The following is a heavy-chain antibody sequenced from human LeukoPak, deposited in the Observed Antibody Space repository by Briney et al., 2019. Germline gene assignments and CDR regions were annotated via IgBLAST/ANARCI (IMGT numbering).Heavy chain of an antibody. CDR1: GGAFSSYA. V-gene: IGHV1-69*06. D-gene: IGHD3-22*01. J-gene: IGHJ4*02. CDR3: ARHDSSGYYYSVFDY. CDR2: IIPIFGTA. Sequence: APVKVSCKASGGAFSSYAISWVRQAPGQGLEWMGGIIPIFGTANYAQKFQGRVTITADKSTSTAYMELSSLRSEDTAVYYCARHDSSGYYYSVFDYWGQGTLVTVSS.